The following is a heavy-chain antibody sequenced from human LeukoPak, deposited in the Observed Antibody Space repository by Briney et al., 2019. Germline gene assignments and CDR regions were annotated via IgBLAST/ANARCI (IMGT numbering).Heavy chain of an antibody. Sequence: SETLSLTCAVYGGSFSGYYWSWIRQPPGKGLEWIGEINHSGSTNYNPSLKSRVTISVDTSKNQFSLKLSSVTAADTAVYYCARGLRSDYWGQGTLVTVSS. V-gene: IGHV4-34*01. CDR1: GGSFSGYY. CDR2: INHSGST. CDR3: ARGLRSDY. J-gene: IGHJ4*02.